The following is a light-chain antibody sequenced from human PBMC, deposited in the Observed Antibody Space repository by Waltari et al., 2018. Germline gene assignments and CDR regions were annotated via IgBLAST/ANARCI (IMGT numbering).Light chain of an antibody. J-gene: IGKJ1*01. CDR2: VAS. Sequence: ETVMTQSPATLSVSPGERATFSCRASQSVSSNLAWYQQKPGQAPRLLIYVASTRATGIPVRFSGSGSGTEFTLTISSLQSEDSAVYYCQQYNNWPTFGQGTKVEIK. V-gene: IGKV3-15*01. CDR1: QSVSSN. CDR3: QQYNNWPT.